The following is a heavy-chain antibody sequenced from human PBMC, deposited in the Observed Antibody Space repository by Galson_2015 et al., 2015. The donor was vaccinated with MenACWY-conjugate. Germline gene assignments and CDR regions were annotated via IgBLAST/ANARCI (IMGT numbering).Heavy chain of an antibody. CDR1: GDSVSSKSVA. V-gene: IGHV6-1*01. D-gene: IGHD6-13*01. J-gene: IGHJ4*02. CDR3: ARWGPAGTSDY. CDR2: TYYRSKWFN. Sequence: CAISGDSVSSKSVAWNWIRQSPSRGLEWLGRTYYRSKWFNDYAMSVKSRITISPDTPKNQFSLQLNSVTPEDTAVYYCARWGPAGTSDYWGQGTLVTVSS.